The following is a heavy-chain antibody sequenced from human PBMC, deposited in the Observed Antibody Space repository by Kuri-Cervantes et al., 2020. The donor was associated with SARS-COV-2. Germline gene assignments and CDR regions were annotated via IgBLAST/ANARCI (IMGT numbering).Heavy chain of an antibody. V-gene: IGHV3-23*01. J-gene: IGHJ4*01. CDR2: ISGGGYST. Sequence: GESLKISCAASGYSFSSFALSWVRQAPGKGLEWVSSISGGGYSTYYADSVKGRFTISRDTSQKTLYLQTNSLRADDTALYYCAKSGLYTSNWNLFDHWGQGTLVTVSS. CDR3: AKSGLYTSNWNLFDH. D-gene: IGHD6-13*01. CDR1: GYSFSSFA.